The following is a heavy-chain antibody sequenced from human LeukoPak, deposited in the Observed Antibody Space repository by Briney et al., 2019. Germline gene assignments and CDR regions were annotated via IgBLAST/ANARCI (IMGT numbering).Heavy chain of an antibody. Sequence: ASVKVSCKASGGMFSSYAISWVRQAPGQGLEWMGGIIPIFGTANYAQKFQGRVTINADDSTSTAYMELSSLRSEDTAVYYCARDLRYDSSGWAFDYWGQGTLVTVSS. V-gene: IGHV1-69*13. CDR1: GGMFSSYA. CDR2: IIPIFGTA. D-gene: IGHD3-22*01. J-gene: IGHJ4*02. CDR3: ARDLRYDSSGWAFDY.